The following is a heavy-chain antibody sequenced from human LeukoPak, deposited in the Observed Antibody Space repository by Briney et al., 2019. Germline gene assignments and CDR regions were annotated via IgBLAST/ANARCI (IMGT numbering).Heavy chain of an antibody. V-gene: IGHV1-46*01. CDR2: INPSAGSN. Sequence: ASVKVSCKASRYTFTTYYIHWVRQAPGQGLEWMGIINPSAGSNSYAQKFQGRVTMTRDTSTSTVYMYVSSLRSEDTAVYFCASSSSGSLDYWGQGTLVTVSS. CDR3: ASSSSGSLDY. CDR1: RYTFTTYY. D-gene: IGHD6-19*01. J-gene: IGHJ4*02.